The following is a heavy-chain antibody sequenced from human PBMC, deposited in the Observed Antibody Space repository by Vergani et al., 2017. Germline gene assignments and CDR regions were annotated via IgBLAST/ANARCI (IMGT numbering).Heavy chain of an antibody. D-gene: IGHD3-22*01. Sequence: EVQLLESGGGLVQPGGSLRLSCAASGFTFSSYAMSWVRQAPGKGLEWVSAISGSGGSTYYADSVKGRCTISRDNSKNTLYLQMNSLRAEDTAVYYCAIREYYYGSSGSYWGQGTLVTVSS. J-gene: IGHJ4*02. CDR1: GFTFSSYA. CDR2: ISGSGGST. CDR3: AIREYYYGSSGSY. V-gene: IGHV3-23*01.